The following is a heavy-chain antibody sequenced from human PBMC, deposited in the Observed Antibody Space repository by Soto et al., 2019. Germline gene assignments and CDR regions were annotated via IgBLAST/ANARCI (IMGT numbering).Heavy chain of an antibody. CDR3: ARGPPHYCDSSGYYYED. D-gene: IGHD3-22*01. CDR1: GGSFSGYY. J-gene: IGHJ4*02. V-gene: IGHV4-34*01. Sequence: QVQLQQWGAGLLKPSETLSLTCAVYGGSFSGYYWCWIRQPPGKGLEWIGEINHSGSPYSNPSLKLRVTISVDTSKKQFSLTLSFVTAAYAAVYYCARGPPHYCDSSGYYYEDCGQGTLVTV. CDR2: INHSGSP.